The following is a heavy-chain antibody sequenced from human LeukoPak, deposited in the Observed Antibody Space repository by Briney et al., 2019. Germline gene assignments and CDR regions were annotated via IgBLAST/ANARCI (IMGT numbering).Heavy chain of an antibody. D-gene: IGHD6-13*01. CDR3: AKDKGIYYYGMDV. CDR1: GFTFSSFG. V-gene: IGHV3-30*18. Sequence: GGSLRLSCAASGFTFSSFGMHWVRQTPGRGLEWVAVTSFDGSNKYYADSVKGRFTISRDNSKNTLYLQMNSLRAEDTAVYFCAKDKGIYYYGMDVWGRGTTVTVSS. CDR2: TSFDGSNK. J-gene: IGHJ6*02.